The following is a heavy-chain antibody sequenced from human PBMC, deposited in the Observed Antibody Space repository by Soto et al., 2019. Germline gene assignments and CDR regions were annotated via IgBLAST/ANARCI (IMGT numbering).Heavy chain of an antibody. CDR3: ARVGGEFGEPPYDCGGMYV. D-gene: IGHD3-10*01. CDR1: GYSFTSYW. V-gene: IGHV5-51*01. CDR2: IYPGDSDT. Sequence: GESLKIPCKGSGYSFTSYWIGWVRQMPGKGLEWVGIIYPGDSDTIYSPSFQGPVTISADKPFSTAYLNWSSLKAPHTAMYYGARVGGEFGEPPYDCGGMYVWGQGTMVTVSS. J-gene: IGHJ6*02.